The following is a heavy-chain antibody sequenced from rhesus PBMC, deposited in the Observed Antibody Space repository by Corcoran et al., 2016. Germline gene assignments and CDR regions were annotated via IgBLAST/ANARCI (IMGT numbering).Heavy chain of an antibody. J-gene: IGHJ5-1*01. Sequence: QVQLQQWGEGLVKPSETLSLTCAVYGGSISGYYYWSWIRQPPGKGLEWIGYFYGNSPSPNYNPSLRTRVTISKDTSKTQFSLKLSSVTAAHTTVYYCARENNWNYGDVWGPGVLVTVSS. CDR3: ARENNWNYGDV. CDR2: FYGNSPSP. V-gene: IGHV4-73*01. CDR1: GGSISGYYY. D-gene: IGHD1-26*01.